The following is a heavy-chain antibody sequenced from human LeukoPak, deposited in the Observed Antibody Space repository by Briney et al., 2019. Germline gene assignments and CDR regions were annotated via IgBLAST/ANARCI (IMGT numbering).Heavy chain of an antibody. D-gene: IGHD3-10*01. CDR2: IYHSGST. CDR1: GGSISSSNW. Sequence: SETLSLTCVVSGGSISSSNWWSWVRQPPGKGLEWIGEIYHSGSTNYNPSLKSRVTISVDKSKNQFSLKLSSVTAADTAVYYCAIAYGSGSYYNGYAFDIWGQGTMVTVSS. V-gene: IGHV4-4*02. J-gene: IGHJ3*02. CDR3: AIAYGSGSYYNGYAFDI.